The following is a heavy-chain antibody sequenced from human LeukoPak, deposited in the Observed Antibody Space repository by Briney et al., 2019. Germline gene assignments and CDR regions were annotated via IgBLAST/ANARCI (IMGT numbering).Heavy chain of an antibody. Sequence: PGGSLRLSCAASGFSFSSYWMHWVRQAPGKGLVWVSYISSSSSTIYYADSVKGRFTISRDNAKNSLYLQMNSLRAEDTAVYYCARDWIQLPDYWGQGTLVTVSS. J-gene: IGHJ4*02. V-gene: IGHV3-48*04. D-gene: IGHD5-18*01. CDR1: GFSFSSYW. CDR2: ISSSSSTI. CDR3: ARDWIQLPDY.